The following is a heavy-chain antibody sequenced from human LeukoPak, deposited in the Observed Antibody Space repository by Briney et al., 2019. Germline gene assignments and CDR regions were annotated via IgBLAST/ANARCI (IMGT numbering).Heavy chain of an antibody. CDR1: GGSISSSSYY. J-gene: IGHJ3*02. Sequence: TPSETLSLTCTVSGGSISSSSYYWGWIRQPPGKGLEWIGSIYYSGSTYYNPSLKSRVTISVDTSKNQFSLKLSSVTAADTAVYYCAREGGNSEGGDAFDIWGQGTMVTVSS. CDR2: IYYSGST. V-gene: IGHV4-39*07. CDR3: AREGGNSEGGDAFDI. D-gene: IGHD4-23*01.